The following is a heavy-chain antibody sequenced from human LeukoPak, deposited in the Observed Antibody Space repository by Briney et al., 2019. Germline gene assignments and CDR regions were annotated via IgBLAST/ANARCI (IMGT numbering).Heavy chain of an antibody. J-gene: IGHJ6*03. CDR1: GFTVSSNY. Sequence: GGSLRLSCAASGFTVSSNYMSWVRQTPGKGLVWVSRINSDGNITTYADSVKGRFTISRDNAKNTLYVQMNSLRAEDTGVYYCARGGTSGGAPDYYYYMDVWGKGTTVTVSS. D-gene: IGHD6-19*01. V-gene: IGHV3-74*03. CDR2: INSDGNIT. CDR3: ARGGTSGGAPDYYYYMDV.